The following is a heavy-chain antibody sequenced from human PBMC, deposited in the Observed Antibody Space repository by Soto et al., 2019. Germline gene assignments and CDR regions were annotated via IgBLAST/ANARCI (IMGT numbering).Heavy chain of an antibody. V-gene: IGHV3-48*03. CDR2: ISSSGSTI. CDR1: GFTFSSYE. J-gene: IGHJ6*02. CDR3: VVPVPAAISPLRYYGIDV. D-gene: IGHD2-2*01. Sequence: GGSLRLSCAASGFTFSSYEMNWVRQAPGKGLAWVSYISSSGSTIYYADSVKGRFTISRDNAKNSLYLQKNRLRAEDTAVYYCVVPVPAAISPLRYYGIDVWGQGTTVTVS.